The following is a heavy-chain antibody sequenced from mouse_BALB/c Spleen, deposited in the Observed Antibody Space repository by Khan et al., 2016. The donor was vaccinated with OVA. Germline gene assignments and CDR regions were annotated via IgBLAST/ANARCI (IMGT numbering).Heavy chain of an antibody. CDR3: VREGAYHRSDGWFAY. Sequence: QIQLVQSGAELARPGASVKMSCKASGYTFTSYTMHWVRQRPGQAPEWIGHVNPSNSYTNYNQNFKDKATLIVDKSSSTAYMQLSSLTSEDSAVYYGVREGAYHRSDGWFAYWGQGTLVTVSA. CDR2: VNPSNSYT. V-gene: IGHV1-4*01. J-gene: IGHJ3*01. CDR1: GYTFTSYT. D-gene: IGHD2-14*01.